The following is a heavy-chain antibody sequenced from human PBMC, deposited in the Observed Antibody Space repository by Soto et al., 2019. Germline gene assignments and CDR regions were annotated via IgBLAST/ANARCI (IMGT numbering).Heavy chain of an antibody. J-gene: IGHJ4*02. CDR1: GFTFSGYW. CDR2: INGDVTTT. D-gene: IGHD5-12*01. V-gene: IGHV3-74*01. CDR3: VRSREGYNLVADY. Sequence: EAQLVESGGGLVQPGGSLRLSCAASGFTFSGYWMHWVRQAPERGLVWVSRINGDVTTTHYADSVKGRFTISRDNAKNPVYLQMNSLRAEDTAVYSCVRSREGYNLVADYWGQGTLITVSS.